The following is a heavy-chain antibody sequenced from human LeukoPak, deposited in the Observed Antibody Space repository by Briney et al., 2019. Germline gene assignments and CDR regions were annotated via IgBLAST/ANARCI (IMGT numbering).Heavy chain of an antibody. J-gene: IGHJ6*03. D-gene: IGHD6-6*01. CDR1: GFTFSDYF. V-gene: IGHV3-11*04. CDR2: ISSSGTI. CDR3: ARAHLSSSSTDYMEV. Sequence: GGSLRLSCAASGFTFSDYFMSWIRQAPGKGLEWVSHISSSGTIYYADSVKGRATISRDNAKNTLYLQMNSLRAEDTAVYYCARAHLSSSSTDYMEVWGKGTTVTVSS.